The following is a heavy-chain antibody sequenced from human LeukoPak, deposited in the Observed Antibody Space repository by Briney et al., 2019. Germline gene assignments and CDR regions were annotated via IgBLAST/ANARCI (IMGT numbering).Heavy chain of an antibody. J-gene: IGHJ4*02. Sequence: PGGSLRLSCAASGFTFSSHSMNWVRQAPGKGLEWVSYISSSSSTIYYADSVKGRFTISGDNAKNSLYLQMNSLRAEDTAVYYCARSEGTTWGLVNFDYWGQGTLVTVSS. CDR2: ISSSSSTI. CDR1: GFTFSSHS. D-gene: IGHD3-16*01. V-gene: IGHV3-48*01. CDR3: ARSEGTTWGLVNFDY.